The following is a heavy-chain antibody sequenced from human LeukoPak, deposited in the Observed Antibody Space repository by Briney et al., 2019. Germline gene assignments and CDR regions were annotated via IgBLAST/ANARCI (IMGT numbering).Heavy chain of an antibody. CDR2: INPSGGST. D-gene: IGHD3-3*01. V-gene: IGHV1-46*01. CDR1: GYTFTSYY. CDR3: ARGEYDFWSGYKWTSNWFDP. J-gene: IGHJ5*02. Sequence: ASVKVSCKASGYTFTSYYMHWVRQAPGQGLEWMGIINPSGGSTSYAQEFRGRVTMTRDTSTSTVYMELSSRRSEDTAVYYCARGEYDFWSGYKWTSNWFDPWGQGTLVTVSS.